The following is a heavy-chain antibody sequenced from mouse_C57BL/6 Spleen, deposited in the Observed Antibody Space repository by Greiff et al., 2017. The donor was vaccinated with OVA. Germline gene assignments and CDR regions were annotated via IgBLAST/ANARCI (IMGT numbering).Heavy chain of an antibody. V-gene: IGHV1-26*01. CDR1: GYTFTDYY. D-gene: IGHD3-2*02. CDR3: ARRGSSGDYYAMDY. J-gene: IGHJ4*01. CDR2: INPNNGGT. Sequence: EVQLQQSGPELVKPGASVKISCKASGYTFTDYYMNWVKQSHGKSLEWIGDINPNNGGTSYNQKFKGKATLTVDKSSSTAYMELRSLTSEDSAVYYCARRGSSGDYYAMDYWGQGTSVTVSS.